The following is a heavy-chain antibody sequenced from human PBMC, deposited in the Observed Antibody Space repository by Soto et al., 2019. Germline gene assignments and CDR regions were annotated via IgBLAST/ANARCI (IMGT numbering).Heavy chain of an antibody. CDR1: GGTLRDSA. CDR2: VRGRSDDT. V-gene: IGHV3-23*01. D-gene: IGHD2-8*02. CDR3: APGAIHYWYRALYD. Sequence: GGKRREPWAASGGTLRDSAMLWFRQSPGRGLDWVSAVRGRSDDTHYADSVKCRFIIFRDLSNNTVYLQMNSLRVEDIVVYYCAPGAIHYWYRALYDSGQST. J-gene: IGHJ1*01.